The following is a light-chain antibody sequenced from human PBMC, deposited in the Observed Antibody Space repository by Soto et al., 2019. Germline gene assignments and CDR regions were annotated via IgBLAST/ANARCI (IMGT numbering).Light chain of an antibody. CDR3: SSYTSRTTLV. Sequence: QSVLAQPASVSGSPGQSITISCTGTSSDVGGYNYVSWYQQHPGRAPKLMIYEVSNRPSGVSNRFSGSKSGNTVSLTISGLQAEDEADYYCSSYTSRTTLVFGPGKKVTVL. J-gene: IGLJ1*01. CDR1: SSDVGGYNY. CDR2: EVS. V-gene: IGLV2-14*01.